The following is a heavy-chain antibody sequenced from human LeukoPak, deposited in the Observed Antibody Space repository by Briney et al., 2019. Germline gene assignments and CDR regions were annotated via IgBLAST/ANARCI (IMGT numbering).Heavy chain of an antibody. Sequence: PSETLSLTCTVSGGSISSGGYYWSWIRQHPGKGLEWIGYIYYSGSTYYNPSLKSRVTISVDTSKSQFSLKLTSMTAADTAVYYCGRETIAATGTSVFFDYWGQGTLVTVSS. V-gene: IGHV4-31*03. CDR2: IYYSGST. J-gene: IGHJ4*02. CDR1: GGSISSGGYY. CDR3: GRETIAATGTSVFFDY. D-gene: IGHD6-13*01.